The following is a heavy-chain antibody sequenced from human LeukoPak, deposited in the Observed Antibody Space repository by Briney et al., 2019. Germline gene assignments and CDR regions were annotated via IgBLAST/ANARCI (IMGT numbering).Heavy chain of an antibody. Sequence: SETLSLTCTVSGGSISSTSDFWGWIRQPPGKGLEWIGTIFYSGTTYYNPSLKSRVTISVDTSKNQFSLKLSSVTAADTAVYYCARVVRPAVTIFGVATRPVYYYMDVWGKGTTVTVSS. J-gene: IGHJ6*03. D-gene: IGHD3-3*01. CDR1: GGSISSTSDF. CDR2: IFYSGTT. V-gene: IGHV4-39*01. CDR3: ARVVRPAVTIFGVATRPVYYYMDV.